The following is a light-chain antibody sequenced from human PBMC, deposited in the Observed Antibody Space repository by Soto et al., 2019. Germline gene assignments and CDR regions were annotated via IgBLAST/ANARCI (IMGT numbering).Light chain of an antibody. V-gene: IGKV1-5*01. Sequence: DIQLTQSPSTLSASVGDRLTITCRASQSISSWLAWYQQKPGKAHKFLIYDASSLESGVQSRFSGSGSGTEFTLTIRSLQPDDFATYHCKQYNSYPWTFGQGTKVDIK. CDR2: DAS. CDR3: KQYNSYPWT. CDR1: QSISSW. J-gene: IGKJ1*01.